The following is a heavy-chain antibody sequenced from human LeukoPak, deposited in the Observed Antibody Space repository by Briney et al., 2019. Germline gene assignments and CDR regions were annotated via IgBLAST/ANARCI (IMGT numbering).Heavy chain of an antibody. CDR3: ARRIAGDGSHAFDI. V-gene: IGHV3-11*01. Sequence: GGSLRLSCAASGFTFSDYNMGWMRQAPGKGLEWVSYTRNSDNNMFYADSVKGRFTISRDNAKYSVYLQMNSLRAEDTAVYYCARRIAGDGSHAFDIWGQGTMVTVST. CDR1: GFTFSDYN. J-gene: IGHJ3*02. CDR2: TRNSDNNM. D-gene: IGHD6-19*01.